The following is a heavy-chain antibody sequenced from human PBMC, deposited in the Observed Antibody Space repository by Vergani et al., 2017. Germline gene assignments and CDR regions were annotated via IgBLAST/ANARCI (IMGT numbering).Heavy chain of an antibody. CDR3: ARRLLSVRYSSPYNWFDP. V-gene: IGHV4-34*01. CDR2: INHSGST. Sequence: QVQLQQWGAGLLKPSETLSLTCAVYGGSFSGYYWSWIRQPPGKGLEWIREINHSGSTNYNPSLKSRVTISVDTSKNQFSLKLSSVTAADTAVYYWARRLLSVRYSSPYNWFDPWGQGTLVTVSS. CDR1: GGSFSGYY. J-gene: IGHJ5*02. D-gene: IGHD6-13*01.